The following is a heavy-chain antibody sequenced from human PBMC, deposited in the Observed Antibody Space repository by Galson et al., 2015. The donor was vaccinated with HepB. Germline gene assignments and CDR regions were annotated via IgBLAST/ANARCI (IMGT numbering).Heavy chain of an antibody. CDR3: ARDLGYCSSTSCYVVYYYYGMDV. CDR2: ISSSSSYI. J-gene: IGHJ6*02. CDR1: GFTFSSYS. V-gene: IGHV3-21*01. D-gene: IGHD2-2*01. Sequence: SLRLSCAASGFTFSSYSMNWVRQAPGKGLEWVSSISSSSSYIYYADSVKGRFTISRDNAKNSLYLQMNSLRAEDTAVYYCARDLGYCSSTSCYVVYYYYGMDVWGQGTTVTVSS.